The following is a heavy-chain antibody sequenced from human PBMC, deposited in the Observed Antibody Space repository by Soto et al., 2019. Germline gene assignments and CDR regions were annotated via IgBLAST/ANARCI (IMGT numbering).Heavy chain of an antibody. CDR2: IYTSGNT. CDR1: GGSFSGYY. J-gene: IGHJ4*02. CDR3: ARACSSNSCYDVFDY. Sequence: PSETLSLTCAVYGGSFSGYYWSWIRQPAGKGLEWIGRIYTSGNTNYNPSLKSRVTMSVDTSKNQFSLKLSSVTAADTAVYYCARACSSNSCYDVFDYWGQGTLVTVSS. V-gene: IGHV4-59*10. D-gene: IGHD2-2*01.